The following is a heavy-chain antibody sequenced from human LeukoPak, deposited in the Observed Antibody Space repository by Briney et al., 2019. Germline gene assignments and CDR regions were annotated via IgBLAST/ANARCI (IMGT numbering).Heavy chain of an antibody. Sequence: GGSLRLSCAASGFTSSSYSMSWGRQAPGKGLEWVSSISSSSSYIYYADSVKGRFTISRDNAKNSLYLQMNSLRAEDTAVYYCARDTYYYDSSGYYPPDYWGQGTLVTVSS. J-gene: IGHJ4*02. V-gene: IGHV3-21*01. D-gene: IGHD3-22*01. CDR3: ARDTYYYDSSGYYPPDY. CDR1: GFTSSSYS. CDR2: ISSSSSYI.